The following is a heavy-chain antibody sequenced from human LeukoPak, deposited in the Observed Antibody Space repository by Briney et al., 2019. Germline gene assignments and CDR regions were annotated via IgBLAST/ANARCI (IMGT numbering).Heavy chain of an antibody. J-gene: IGHJ3*02. Sequence: SETLSLTCTVSGGSISSYYWSWIRQPPGKGPEWIGYIYYSGSTNYNPSLKSRVTISVDTSKNQFSLKLSSVTAADTAVYYCAMNRGYTSRYAFDIWGQGTMVTVSS. CDR1: GGSISSYY. CDR3: AMNRGYTSRYAFDI. D-gene: IGHD5-18*01. CDR2: IYYSGST. V-gene: IGHV4-59*01.